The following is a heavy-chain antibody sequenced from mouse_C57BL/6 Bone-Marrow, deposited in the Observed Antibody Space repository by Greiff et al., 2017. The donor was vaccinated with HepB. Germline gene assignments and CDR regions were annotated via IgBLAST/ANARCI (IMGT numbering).Heavy chain of an antibody. V-gene: IGHV5-15*04. CDR2: ISNLAYSI. CDR1: GFTFSDYG. J-gene: IGHJ2*01. Sequence: EVMLVESGGGLVQPGGSLKLSCAASGFTFSDYGMAWVRQAPRKGPEWVAFISNLAYSIYYADTVTGRFTISRENAKTTLYLEMSSLRSEDTAMYYCAKQNYGSSYYFDYWGQGTTLTVSS. D-gene: IGHD1-1*01. CDR3: AKQNYGSSYYFDY.